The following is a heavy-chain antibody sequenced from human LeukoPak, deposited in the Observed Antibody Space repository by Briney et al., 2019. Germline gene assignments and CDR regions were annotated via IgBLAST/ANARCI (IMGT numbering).Heavy chain of an antibody. D-gene: IGHD6-13*01. J-gene: IGHJ3*02. CDR1: GYTFTSYD. CDR2: MNPNSGNT. V-gene: IGHV1-8*01. Sequence: ASVKVSRKASGYTFTSYDINWVRQATGQGLEWMGWMNPNSGNTGYAQKFQGRVTMTRNTSISTAYMELSSLRSEDTAVYYCARSIAGIAAASDAFDIWGQGTMVTVSS. CDR3: ARSIAGIAAASDAFDI.